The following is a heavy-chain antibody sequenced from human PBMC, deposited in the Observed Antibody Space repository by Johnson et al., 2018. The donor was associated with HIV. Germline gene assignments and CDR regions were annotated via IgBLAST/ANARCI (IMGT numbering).Heavy chain of an antibody. J-gene: IGHJ3*02. CDR3: ARGLPNYSDSSGVDAFDI. V-gene: IGHV3-7*01. CDR1: GFTFSSYW. D-gene: IGHD3-22*01. CDR2: IKEDGSEK. Sequence: VQLVESGGGLVPPGGSLRLSCAASGFTFSSYWMTWVRQAPGKGLEWVANIKEDGSEKYYVDSVKGRFTISRDNAKNSLFLQMNSLRAEDTAMYYSARGLPNYSDSSGVDAFDIWGQGTMVTVSS.